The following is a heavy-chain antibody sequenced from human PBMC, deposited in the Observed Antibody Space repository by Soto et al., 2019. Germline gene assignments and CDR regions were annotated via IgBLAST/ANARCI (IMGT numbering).Heavy chain of an antibody. D-gene: IGHD4-17*01. Sequence: GGSLRLSCAASGFTFSSYSMNWVRQAPGKGLEWVTSISSSSSYIDYAESVKGRFTISRDNAKKSLYLQMNSLRAEDTAVYYCARVGGDYVGGQGT. CDR2: ISSSSSYI. CDR1: GFTFSSYS. J-gene: IGHJ4*02. V-gene: IGHV3-21*01. CDR3: ARVGGDYV.